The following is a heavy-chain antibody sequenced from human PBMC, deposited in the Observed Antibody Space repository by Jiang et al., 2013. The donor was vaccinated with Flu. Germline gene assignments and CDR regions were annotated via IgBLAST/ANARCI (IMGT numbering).Heavy chain of an antibody. V-gene: IGHV6-1*01. D-gene: IGHD5-12*01. Sequence: SSNSAAWNWIRQSPSRGLEWLGRTYYRSKWYNDYAVSVKSRITINPDTSKNQFSLQLNSVTPEDTAVYYCAREIGAYSGYDLADTPNYVIDYWGQGTLVTVSS. CDR3: AREIGAYSGYDLADTPNYVIDY. CDR2: TYYRSKWYN. CDR1: SSNSAA. J-gene: IGHJ4*02.